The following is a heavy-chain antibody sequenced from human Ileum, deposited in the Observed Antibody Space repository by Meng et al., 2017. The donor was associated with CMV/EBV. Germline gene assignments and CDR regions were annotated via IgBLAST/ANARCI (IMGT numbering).Heavy chain of an antibody. J-gene: IGHJ4*02. CDR2: INTTGGST. D-gene: IGHD6-19*01. Sequence: KASGYTLTTYHMHWLRQAPGQGREWMGIINTTGGSTSYAKKFQGRVTMTRDTSTNTVYLELSSLRSDDTAVYYCARGLVAGRAEYHYWGQGTLVTVSS. V-gene: IGHV1-46*01. CDR3: ARGLVAGRAEYHY. CDR1: GYTLTTYH.